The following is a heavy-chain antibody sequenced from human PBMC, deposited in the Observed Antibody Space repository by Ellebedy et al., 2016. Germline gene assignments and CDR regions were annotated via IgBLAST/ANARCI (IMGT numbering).Heavy chain of an antibody. J-gene: IGHJ6*03. CDR3: ARGQRGYDFWSGYPPLYYYYMDV. Sequence: SETLSLTXTVSGGSISSGSYYWSWIRQPPGKGLEWIGYIYYSGSTNYNPSLKSRVTISVDTSKNQFSLKLSSVTAADTAVYYCARGQRGYDFWSGYPPLYYYYMDVWGKGTTVTVSS. D-gene: IGHD3-3*01. V-gene: IGHV4-61*01. CDR1: GGSISSGSYY. CDR2: IYYSGST.